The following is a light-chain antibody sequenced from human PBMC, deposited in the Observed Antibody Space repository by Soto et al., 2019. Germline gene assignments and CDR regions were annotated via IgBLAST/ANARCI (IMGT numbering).Light chain of an antibody. CDR2: DAT. V-gene: IGKV3-11*01. CDR1: QSVTWY. J-gene: IGKJ2*01. CDR3: QQYDTWPPMYT. Sequence: EIVLTQSPATLSLSPGERATLSCRASQSVTWYLAWYQQKPGQAPRLLIYDATNRATGIPARFSGSGSGTDFTLTISSLEPEDFAVYYCQQYDTWPPMYTFGQGTNLEIK.